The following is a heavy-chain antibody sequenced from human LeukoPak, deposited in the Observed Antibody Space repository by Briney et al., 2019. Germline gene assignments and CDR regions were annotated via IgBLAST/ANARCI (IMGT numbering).Heavy chain of an antibody. D-gene: IGHD5-18*01. Sequence: ASVKVSCKASGYTFTVYYLHWVRQAPGQGLEWMGWIHPKSGDTHYAQKFLGRVTLTRDTSTTIVYMELKWLTSDDTAVYYCSRGSGISYGGIDYWGQGTLVTVSS. CDR1: GYTFTVYY. J-gene: IGHJ4*02. CDR2: IHPKSGDT. CDR3: SRGSGISYGGIDY. V-gene: IGHV1-2*02.